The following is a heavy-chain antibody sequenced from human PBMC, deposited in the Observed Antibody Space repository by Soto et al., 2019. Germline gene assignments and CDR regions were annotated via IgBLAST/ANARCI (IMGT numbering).Heavy chain of an antibody. CDR3: ARVDTAADWFDP. Sequence: ASVKVSCKASGYTFTSYGISWVRQAPGQGLEWMGWISAYNGNTNYAQKLQGRVTMTTDTSTSTAYMELKSLRSDDTAVYYCARVDTAADWFDPWGQGTLVTVSS. CDR1: GYTFTSYG. V-gene: IGHV1-18*01. D-gene: IGHD5-18*01. CDR2: ISAYNGNT. J-gene: IGHJ5*02.